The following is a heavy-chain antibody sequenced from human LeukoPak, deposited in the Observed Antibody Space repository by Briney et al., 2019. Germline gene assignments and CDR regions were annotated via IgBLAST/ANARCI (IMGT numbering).Heavy chain of an antibody. D-gene: IGHD3-9*01. CDR2: XIPIFGTA. J-gene: IGHJ4*02. Sequence: GXTFSSYAISWVRQAPGQGVEWMGGXIPIFGTANYAQKFQGRVAITADESTSTAYMELSSLRSEDTAVYYCARGFPNVNKYYDILTGYPYYFDYWGQGTLVTVSS. CDR1: GXTFSSYA. CDR3: ARGFPNVNKYYDILTGYPYYFDY. V-gene: IGHV1-69*01.